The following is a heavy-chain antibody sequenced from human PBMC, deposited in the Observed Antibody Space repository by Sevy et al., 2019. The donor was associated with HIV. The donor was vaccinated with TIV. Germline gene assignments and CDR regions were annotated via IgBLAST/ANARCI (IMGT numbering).Heavy chain of an antibody. CDR1: GFTFSSYA. J-gene: IGHJ1*01. D-gene: IGHD6-19*01. V-gene: IGHV3-23*01. CDR2: ISGTGTSS. CDR3: ANEPAAGGWYSNFQH. Sequence: GGSLRLSCVVSGFTFSSYAMSWVRQAPGKGLEWVSAISGTGTSSYYEVFAKGRFTISRDNSKNTLYLQMSSLRVEDTAMYYCANEPAAGGWYSNFQHWGQGTLVTVSS.